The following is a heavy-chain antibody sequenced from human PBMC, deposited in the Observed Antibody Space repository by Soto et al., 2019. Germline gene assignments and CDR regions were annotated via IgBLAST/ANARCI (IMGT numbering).Heavy chain of an antibody. Sequence: QVQLQESGPGLVKPSQTLSLPCTVSGGSISSGGYYWSWIRQHPGKGLEWIGYIYYSGSTYYNPSLKSRFTISVDTSKNQFSLKLSSVTAADTAVYYCARAKKGIAAAENWFDPLGQGTLVTVSS. CDR2: IYYSGST. D-gene: IGHD6-13*01. J-gene: IGHJ5*02. CDR1: GGSISSGGYY. CDR3: ARAKKGIAAAENWFDP. V-gene: IGHV4-31*03.